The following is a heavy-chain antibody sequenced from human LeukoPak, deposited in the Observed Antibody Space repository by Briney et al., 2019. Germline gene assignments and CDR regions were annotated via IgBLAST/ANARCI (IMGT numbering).Heavy chain of an antibody. J-gene: IGHJ4*02. CDR2: MNPNSGNT. V-gene: IGHV1-8*02. D-gene: IGHD3-22*01. Sequence: GASVKVSCKASGYTFTSYDINWVRQATGQGLEWMGWMNPNSGNTGYAQKFQGRVTMTRDTSTSTVYMELSSLRSEDTAVYYCARPYYYDSSGYDYWGQGTLVTVSS. CDR1: GYTFTSYD. CDR3: ARPYYYDSSGYDY.